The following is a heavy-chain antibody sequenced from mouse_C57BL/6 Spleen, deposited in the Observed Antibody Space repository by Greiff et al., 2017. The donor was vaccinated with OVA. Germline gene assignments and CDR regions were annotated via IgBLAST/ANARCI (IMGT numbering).Heavy chain of an antibody. CDR2: IYPRDGST. V-gene: IGHV1-78*01. D-gene: IGHD1-1*01. CDR1: GYTFTDHT. Sequence: QVQLQQSDAELVKPGASVKISCKVSGYTFTDHTIHWMKQRPEQGLEWIGYIYPRDGSTKYNEKFKGKATLTADNSSSTAYMQLNSLTSEDSAVDFCARSISISTVPAWCAYWGQGTMVTVSA. CDR3: ARSISISTVPAWCAY. J-gene: IGHJ3*01.